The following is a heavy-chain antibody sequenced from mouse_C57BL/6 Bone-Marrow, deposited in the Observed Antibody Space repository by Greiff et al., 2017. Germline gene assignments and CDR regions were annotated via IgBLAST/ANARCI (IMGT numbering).Heavy chain of an antibody. CDR1: GYTFTSYW. CDR3: ARSYYSNYVYWYFDV. CDR2: INPSSGYT. Sequence: VQLQQSGAELAKPGASVKLSCKASGYTFTSYWMHWVKQRPGQGLEWIGYINPSSGYTKYNQKFKDKATLTADKSASTAYMQLSSLTYEDSAVYYCARSYYSNYVYWYFDVWGTGTTVTVSS. J-gene: IGHJ1*03. V-gene: IGHV1-7*01. D-gene: IGHD2-5*01.